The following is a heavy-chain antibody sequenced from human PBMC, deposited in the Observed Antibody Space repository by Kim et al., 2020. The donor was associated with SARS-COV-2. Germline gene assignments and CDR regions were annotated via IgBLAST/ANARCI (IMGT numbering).Heavy chain of an antibody. J-gene: IGHJ4*02. Sequence: GGSLRLSCTASGFTFSSYGMHWVRQAPGKGLEWVAVIWYDGSNKYYADSVKGRFTISRDNSKNTLYLQMNSLRAEDTAVYYCARDPHYYYGSGSSVDYWGQGTLVTVSS. CDR3: ARDPHYYYGSGSSVDY. D-gene: IGHD3-10*01. CDR2: IWYDGSNK. V-gene: IGHV3-33*01. CDR1: GFTFSSYG.